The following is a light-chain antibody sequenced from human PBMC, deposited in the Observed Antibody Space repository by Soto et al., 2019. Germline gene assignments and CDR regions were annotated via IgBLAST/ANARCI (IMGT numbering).Light chain of an antibody. CDR3: SSYAGSNRV. Sequence: QSALTQPPSASGSPGQSVTISCTGTSSDVGGYNYVSWYRQHPGKAPKLMIYEVSKRPSGVPDRFSGSKSGNTASLTVSGLQAEDEADYYCSSYAGSNRVFGGGTKVTVL. CDR1: SSDVGGYNY. J-gene: IGLJ2*01. V-gene: IGLV2-8*01. CDR2: EVS.